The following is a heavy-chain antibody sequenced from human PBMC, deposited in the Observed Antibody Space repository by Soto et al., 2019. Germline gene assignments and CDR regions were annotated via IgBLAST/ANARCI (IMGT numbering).Heavy chain of an antibody. CDR3: ARVGEIVTIFGVVTPYGMDV. V-gene: IGHV4-4*02. J-gene: IGHJ6*02. Sequence: SETLSLTCAVSGGSISSSNWWSWVRQPPGKGLEWIGEIYHSGSTNYNPSLKSRVTISVDKSKNQFSLKLSSVTAADTAVYYCARVGEIVTIFGVVTPYGMDVWGQGTTVTVSS. CDR1: GGSISSSNW. D-gene: IGHD3-3*01. CDR2: IYHSGST.